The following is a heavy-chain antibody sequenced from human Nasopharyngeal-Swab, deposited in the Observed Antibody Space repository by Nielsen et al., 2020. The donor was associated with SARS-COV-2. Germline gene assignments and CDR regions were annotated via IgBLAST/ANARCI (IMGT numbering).Heavy chain of an antibody. J-gene: IGHJ4*02. D-gene: IGHD1-26*01. Sequence: ASVKVSCKASGYAFTAYAIHWVRQAPGQGLEWMAWINAGTGNREYSQKFQGRVTITTDASAGTVHMELRSLRSEDTAMYYCARSGTVGAPGFDYWGQGTLVTVSS. CDR2: INAGTGNR. V-gene: IGHV1-3*01. CDR3: ARSGTVGAPGFDY. CDR1: GYAFTAYA.